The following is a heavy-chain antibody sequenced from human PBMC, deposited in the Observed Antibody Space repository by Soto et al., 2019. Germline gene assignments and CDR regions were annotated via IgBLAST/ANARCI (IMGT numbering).Heavy chain of an antibody. D-gene: IGHD1-26*01. V-gene: IGHV4-59*01. J-gene: IGHJ6*02. CDR3: AKEHSGSYRLRSFLGDYYYYGMDV. CDR1: GGSISSYY. CDR2: IYYSGST. Sequence: SLTCTVSGGSISSYYWSWIRQPPGKGLEWIGYIYYSGSTNYNPSLKSRFTISRDNSKNTLYLQMNSLRAEDTAVYYCAKEHSGSYRLRSFLGDYYYYGMDVWGQGTTVTVSS.